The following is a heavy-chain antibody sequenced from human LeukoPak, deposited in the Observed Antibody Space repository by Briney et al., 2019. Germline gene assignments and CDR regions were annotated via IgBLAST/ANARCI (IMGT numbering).Heavy chain of an antibody. J-gene: IGHJ4*02. CDR2: VSGNGGST. D-gene: IGHD4-23*01. V-gene: IGHV3-23*01. CDR1: GFTFTDHA. Sequence: GGSLRLSCTASGFTFTDHAMSWVRQAPGKGLEWVSAVSGNGGSTYYADAVKGRFTISRDNSKKTVYLQMDSLRGEDTAVYYCAKRRTTVVTLDSWGQGALVTVSS. CDR3: AKRRTTVVTLDS.